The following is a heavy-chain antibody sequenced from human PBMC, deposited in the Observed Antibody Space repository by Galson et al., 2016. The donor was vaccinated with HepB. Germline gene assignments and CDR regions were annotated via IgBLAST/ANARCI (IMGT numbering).Heavy chain of an antibody. D-gene: IGHD5-18*01. J-gene: IGHJ3*02. Sequence: LRLSCAKSGVTVSSEYMPWVRQAPGKGLEWISLIYRGGNTYYADSVRGRFTASRDDSKNTLYLQMNYLRADDTAVYFCATVGGNTYGLRTDGFDIWGQGTMVTVSS. V-gene: IGHV3-53*01. CDR2: IYRGGNT. CDR1: GVTVSSEY. CDR3: ATVGGNTYGLRTDGFDI.